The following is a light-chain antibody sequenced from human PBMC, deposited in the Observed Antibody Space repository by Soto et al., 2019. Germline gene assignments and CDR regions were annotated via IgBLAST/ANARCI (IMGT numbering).Light chain of an antibody. CDR1: DIGSKS. J-gene: IGLJ2*01. V-gene: IGLV3-21*04. CDR3: QVWDSSSDHVV. CDR2: YDS. Sequence: SYELTQPPSVSVAPGKTARITCGGNDIGSKSVHWYQQEPGQAPVLVIYYDSDRLSGIPERFSASNSGNTATLTISRVEAGDEADYYCQVWDSSSDHVVFGGGTKLTVL.